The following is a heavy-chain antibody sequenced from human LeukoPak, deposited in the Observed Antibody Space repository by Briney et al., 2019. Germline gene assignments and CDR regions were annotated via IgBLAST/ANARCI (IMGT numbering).Heavy chain of an antibody. CDR1: GGSISTYY. CDR2: IYYSGST. D-gene: IGHD1-26*01. Sequence: SETLSLTCTVSGGSISTYYWSWLRQPPGQGLEWFGYIYYSGSTNYNPSLKSRVTISVDTSKNQFSLKLSSVTAADTAVYYCASFPWELRPTWGQGTLVPVSS. V-gene: IGHV4-59*01. CDR3: ASFPWELRPT. J-gene: IGHJ4*02.